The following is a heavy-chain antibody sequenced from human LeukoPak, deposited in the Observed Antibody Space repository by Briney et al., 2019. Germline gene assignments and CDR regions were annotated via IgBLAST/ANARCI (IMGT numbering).Heavy chain of an antibody. Sequence: PGGSLRLSCAASRFTFNSHGMNWVRQAPGKGLEWVSYISSSGSTIYYADSVKGRFTISRDNAKNSLYLQMNSLRAEDTAVYYCARLATVTTWGANDSVSNWGQGTLVTVSS. CDR1: RFTFNSHG. CDR3: ARLATVTTWGANDSVSN. CDR2: ISSSGSTI. J-gene: IGHJ4*02. V-gene: IGHV3-48*03. D-gene: IGHD4-11*01.